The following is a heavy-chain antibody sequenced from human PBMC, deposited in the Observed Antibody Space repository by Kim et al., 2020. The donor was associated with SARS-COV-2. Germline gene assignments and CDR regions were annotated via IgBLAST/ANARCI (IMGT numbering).Heavy chain of an antibody. J-gene: IGHJ4*02. D-gene: IGHD7-27*01. CDR1: GGSFSGYY. CDR3: ARLGSNPYFDY. V-gene: IGHV4-34*01. Sequence: SETLSLTCAVYGGSFSGYYWSWIRQPPGKGLEWIGEINHSGSTNYNPSLKSRVTISVDTSKNQFSLKLSSVTAADTAVYYCARLGSNPYFDYWGQGTLVT. CDR2: INHSGST.